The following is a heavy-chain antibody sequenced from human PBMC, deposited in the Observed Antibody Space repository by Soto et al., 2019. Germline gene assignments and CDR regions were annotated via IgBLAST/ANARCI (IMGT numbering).Heavy chain of an antibody. CDR1: GFTFSSYW. J-gene: IGHJ5*02. V-gene: IGHV3-7*01. Sequence: VGSLRLSCAASGFTFSSYWMSWVRQAPGKGLEWVANIKQDGSEKYYVDSVKGRFTISRDNAKNSLYLQMNSLRAEDTAVYYCARAEASGEYGVATNWFDPWGQGTLVTV. CDR2: IKQDGSEK. D-gene: IGHD5-12*01. CDR3: ARAEASGEYGVATNWFDP.